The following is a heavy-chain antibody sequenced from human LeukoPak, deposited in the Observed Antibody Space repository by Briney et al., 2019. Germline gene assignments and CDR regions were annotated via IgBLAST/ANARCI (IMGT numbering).Heavy chain of an antibody. Sequence: GGSLRLSCAASGFTYSSYEMNWVLQAPGKGLEWVSYISSSGSTIYYADSVKGRFTISRDNAKNSLYLQMNSLRAEDTAVYYCAELGITMIGGVWGKGTTVTISS. V-gene: IGHV3-48*03. CDR3: AELGITMIGGV. D-gene: IGHD3-10*02. CDR2: ISSSGSTI. J-gene: IGHJ6*04. CDR1: GFTYSSYE.